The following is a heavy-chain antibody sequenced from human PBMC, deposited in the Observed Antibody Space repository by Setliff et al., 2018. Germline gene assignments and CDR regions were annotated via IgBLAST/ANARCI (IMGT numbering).Heavy chain of an antibody. V-gene: IGHV4-34*01. CDR1: GGSITNFY. CDR3: ARVYYGYYYYYMDV. CDR2: INHSGST. D-gene: IGHD3-10*01. Sequence: SETLSLTCTVSGGSITNFYWNWIRQPPGKGLEWIGEINHSGSTNYNPSLKSRVTISVDTSKNQFSLKLSSVTAADTAVYYCARVYYGYYYYYMDVWGKGTTVTVSS. J-gene: IGHJ6*03.